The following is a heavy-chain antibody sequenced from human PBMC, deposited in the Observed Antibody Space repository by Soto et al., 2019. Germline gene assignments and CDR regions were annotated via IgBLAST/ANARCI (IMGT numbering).Heavy chain of an antibody. CDR2: INHSGST. D-gene: IGHD2-21*01. CDR1: GGSFSGYY. Sequence: SETLSLTCAVYGGSFSGYYWSWIRQPPGKGLEWIGEINHSGSTNYNPSLKSRVIISVDTSKNQFSLKLSSVTAADTAVYYCARVANWFDPWGQGTLVTVSS. CDR3: ARVANWFDP. V-gene: IGHV4-34*01. J-gene: IGHJ5*02.